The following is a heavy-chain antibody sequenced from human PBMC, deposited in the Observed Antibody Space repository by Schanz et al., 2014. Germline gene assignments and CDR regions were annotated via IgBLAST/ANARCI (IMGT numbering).Heavy chain of an antibody. V-gene: IGHV3-23*01. D-gene: IGHD3-9*01. CDR2: FDAHDGRA. CDR3: AKAADWPVTRFDP. CDR1: GFIFGSSV. Sequence: EVQLLESGGGLIQPGGSLRLSCAASGFIFGSSVMAWVRQAPGKGLEWVSGFDAHDGRAYYADSAKGRFTISSDSSKNTLYLQMSSLRADDTAVYYCAKAADWPVTRFDPWGQGTLVTVSS. J-gene: IGHJ5*02.